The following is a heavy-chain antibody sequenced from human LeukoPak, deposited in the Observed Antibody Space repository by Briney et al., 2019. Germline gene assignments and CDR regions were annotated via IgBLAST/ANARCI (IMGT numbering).Heavy chain of an antibody. V-gene: IGHV4-59*01. CDR3: VRAPGGWLQFPWRNAFDI. J-gene: IGHJ3*02. Sequence: ASETLSLTCTVSGGSISSYYWSWIRQPPGKGLEWIGYIYYSGSTNYNPSLKSRVTISVDTSKNQFSLKLSSVTAADTAVYYCVRAPGGWLQFPWRNAFDIWGQGTMVTVSS. CDR2: IYYSGST. D-gene: IGHD5-24*01. CDR1: GGSISSYY.